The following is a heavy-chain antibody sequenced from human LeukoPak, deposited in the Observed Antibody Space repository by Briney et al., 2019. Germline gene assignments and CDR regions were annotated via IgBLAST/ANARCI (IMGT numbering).Heavy chain of an antibody. CDR2: ISGSGGST. Sequence: GSLRLSCAASGFTFSSYAMSWVRQAPGKGLEWVSAISGSGGSTYYADSVKGRFTISRDNSKNTLYLQMNSLRAEDTAVYYCAKDPASYDYMDVWGKGTTVTVSS. CDR1: GFTFSSYA. V-gene: IGHV3-23*01. J-gene: IGHJ6*03. CDR3: AKDPASYDYMDV.